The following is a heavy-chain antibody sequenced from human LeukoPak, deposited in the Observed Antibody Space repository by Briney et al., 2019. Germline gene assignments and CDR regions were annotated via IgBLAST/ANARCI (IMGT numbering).Heavy chain of an antibody. V-gene: IGHV4-59*01. CDR1: GGSISSYY. CDR2: IYYSGST. J-gene: IGHJ4*02. D-gene: IGHD6-13*01. CDR3: ATVPPRSIAAAGLDY. Sequence: SETLSLTCTVSGGSISSYYWSWIRQPPGKGLEWIGYIYYSGSTNYNPSLKSRVTISVDTSKNQFSLKLSSVTAADTAVYYCATVPPRSIAAAGLDYWGQGTLVTVSS.